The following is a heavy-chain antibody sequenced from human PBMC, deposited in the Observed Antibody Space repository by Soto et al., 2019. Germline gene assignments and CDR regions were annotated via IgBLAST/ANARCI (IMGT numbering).Heavy chain of an antibody. D-gene: IGHD3-3*01. V-gene: IGHV4-34*01. CDR1: GGSFSGYY. Sequence: PSETLSLTCAVYGGSFSGYYWSWIRQPPGKGLEWIGEINHSGSTNYSPSLKSRVTISVDTSKNQFSLKLSSVTAADTAVYYCASRTAPVGFDYWGKGTLVTVSS. J-gene: IGHJ4*02. CDR2: INHSGST. CDR3: ASRTAPVGFDY.